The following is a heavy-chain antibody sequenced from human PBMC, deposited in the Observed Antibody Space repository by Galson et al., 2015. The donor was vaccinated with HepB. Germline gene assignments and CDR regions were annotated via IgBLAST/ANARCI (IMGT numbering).Heavy chain of an antibody. Sequence: TLSLTCTVSGGSISSYYWSWIRQPPGKGLEWIGYIYYSGSTNYNPSLKSRVTISVDTSKNQFSLKLSSVTAADTAVYYCARAPLGVGGGRKNWFDPWGQGTLVTVSS. V-gene: IGHV4-59*01. D-gene: IGHD2-21*01. CDR3: ARAPLGVGGGRKNWFDP. CDR1: GGSISSYY. J-gene: IGHJ5*02. CDR2: IYYSGST.